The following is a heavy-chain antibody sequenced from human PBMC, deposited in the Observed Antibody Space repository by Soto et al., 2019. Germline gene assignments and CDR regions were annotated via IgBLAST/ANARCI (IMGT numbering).Heavy chain of an antibody. CDR3: ARGRGVTTLLSDAFDI. Sequence: PRLSCAASGFTFSSYAMHWVRQAPGKGLEWVAVISYDGSNKYYADSVKGRFTISRDNSKNTLYLQMNSLRAEDTAVYYCARGRGVTTLLSDAFDIWGQGTMVTVSS. D-gene: IGHD4-17*01. J-gene: IGHJ3*02. CDR1: GFTFSSYA. V-gene: IGHV3-30-3*01. CDR2: ISYDGSNK.